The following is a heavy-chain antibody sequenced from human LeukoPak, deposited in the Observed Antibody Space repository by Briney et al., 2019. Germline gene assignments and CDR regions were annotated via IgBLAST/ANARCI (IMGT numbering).Heavy chain of an antibody. V-gene: IGHV3-23*01. D-gene: IGHD2-2*01. CDR1: GFTVSSNY. CDR3: AKDLAIVVVPVAMMELDY. Sequence: SGGSLRLSCVASGFTVSSNYMSWVRQAPGKGLEWVSAISGSGGSTYYADSVKGRFTISRDNSKNTLYLQMNSLRAEDTAVYYCAKDLAIVVVPVAMMELDYWGQGTLVTVSS. J-gene: IGHJ4*02. CDR2: ISGSGGST.